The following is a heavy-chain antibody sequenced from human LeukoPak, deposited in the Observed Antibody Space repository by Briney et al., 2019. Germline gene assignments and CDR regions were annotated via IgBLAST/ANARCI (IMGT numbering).Heavy chain of an antibody. CDR3: ARGWSYYDSSGYYYAFDY. Sequence: SETLSLTCAVYGGSFSGYYWSWLRQPPGKGLEWIGEINHSGSTNYNPSLKSRVTISVDTSKNQFSLKLSSVTAADTAVYYCARGWSYYDSSGYYYAFDYWGQGTLVTVSS. CDR2: INHSGST. CDR1: GGSFSGYY. J-gene: IGHJ4*02. D-gene: IGHD3-22*01. V-gene: IGHV4-34*01.